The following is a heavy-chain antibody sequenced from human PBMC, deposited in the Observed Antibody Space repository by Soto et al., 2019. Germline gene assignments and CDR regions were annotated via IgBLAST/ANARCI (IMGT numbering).Heavy chain of an antibody. V-gene: IGHV6-1*01. D-gene: IGHD2-2*01. CDR1: GDSVSSNSAA. J-gene: IGHJ4*02. Sequence: SQTLSLPCAISGDSVSSNSAAWNWSRQSPSRGLEWLGRTYCRSKWYNDYAVSVKSRITINPDTSKNQFSLQLNSVTPEDTAVYYCARVTSSTSCSYFDYWGQGTLVTVSS. CDR2: TYCRSKWYN. CDR3: ARVTSSTSCSYFDY.